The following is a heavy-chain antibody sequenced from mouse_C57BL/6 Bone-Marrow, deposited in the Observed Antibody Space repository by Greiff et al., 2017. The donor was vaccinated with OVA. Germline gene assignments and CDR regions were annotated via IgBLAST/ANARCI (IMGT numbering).Heavy chain of an antibody. CDR3: ARQGEVYAMDY. CDR2: ISNLAYSI. V-gene: IGHV5-15*01. CDR1: GFTFSDYG. Sequence: EVMLVESGGGLVQPGGSLKLSCAASGFTFSDYGMAWVRQAPRKGPEWVAFISNLAYSISYADTVTGRFTISRENAKNTLYLEMSSLRSEDTAMYYCARQGEVYAMDYWGQGTSVTVSS. J-gene: IGHJ4*01.